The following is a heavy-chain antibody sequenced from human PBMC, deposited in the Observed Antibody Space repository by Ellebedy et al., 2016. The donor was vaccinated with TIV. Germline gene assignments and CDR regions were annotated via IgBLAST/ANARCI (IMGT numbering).Heavy chain of an antibody. D-gene: IGHD6-19*01. CDR3: ARHPSVAGPGDV. J-gene: IGHJ6*02. CDR1: GFTFSDHY. CDR2: SRNKVNSYST. V-gene: IGHV3-72*01. Sequence: GGSLRLSCAASGFTFSDHYMDWVRQAPGKGLEWVGRSRNKVNSYSTEYAASVKGRFTISRDDSKNSVYLQMNSLKTEDTAVYYCARHPSVAGPGDVWGHGTTVTVTS.